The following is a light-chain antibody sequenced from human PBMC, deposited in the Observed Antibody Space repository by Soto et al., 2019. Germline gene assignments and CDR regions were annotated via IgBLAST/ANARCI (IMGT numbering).Light chain of an antibody. Sequence: NFMLTQPHSVSESPGKTVTISCTRSSGSIASNYVQWYQQRPVSSPTTVIYEDNQRPSGVPDRFSGSIDSSSNSASLTISGLNTEDEADYYCQSFDSSDQVFGGGTKVTVL. CDR3: QSFDSSDQV. CDR1: SGSIASNY. CDR2: EDN. V-gene: IGLV6-57*01. J-gene: IGLJ3*02.